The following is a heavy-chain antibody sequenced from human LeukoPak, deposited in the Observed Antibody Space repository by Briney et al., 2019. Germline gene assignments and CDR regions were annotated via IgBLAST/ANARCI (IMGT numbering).Heavy chain of an antibody. CDR3: ARKVWWLRSYFDY. V-gene: IGHV4-34*01. J-gene: IGHJ4*02. CDR2: INHSGST. D-gene: IGHD5-12*01. Sequence: PSETLSLTCAVYGGSFSGYYWSWIRQPPGKGLEWIGEINHSGSTNYNPSLKSRVTISVDTSKNQFSLKLSSVTAADTAVYYCARKVWWLRSYFDYWGQGTLVTVSS. CDR1: GGSFSGYY.